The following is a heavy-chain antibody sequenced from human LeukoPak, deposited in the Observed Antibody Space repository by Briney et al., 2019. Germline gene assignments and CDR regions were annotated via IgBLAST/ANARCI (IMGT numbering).Heavy chain of an antibody. V-gene: IGHV3-48*04. CDR2: ISRSSSTI. J-gene: IGHJ4*02. CDR1: GFTFSSYS. Sequence: GGSLRLSCAASGFTFSSYSMNWVRQAPGKGLEWVSYISRSSSTIKYADSVKGRFTISRDNAKNSLYLQMNSLRVEDTAVYYCAKVAKYYYGSETYYFFEHWGQGTPVTASS. CDR3: AKVAKYYYGSETYYFFEH. D-gene: IGHD3-10*01.